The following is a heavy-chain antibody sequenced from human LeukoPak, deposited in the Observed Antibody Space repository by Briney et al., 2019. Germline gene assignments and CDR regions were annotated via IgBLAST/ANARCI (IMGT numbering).Heavy chain of an antibody. CDR2: VSYDGSNK. V-gene: IGHV3-30*04. J-gene: IGHJ6*03. CDR1: GFTFSNYA. D-gene: IGHD2-15*01. Sequence: GGSLRLSCAASGFTFSNYAMHWVRQAPGKGLEWVAIVSYDGSNKYYADSVRGRLTISRDNSENSLYLQMNSLRAEDTAVYYCARDSVAAAYYYYYYMDVWGKGTTVTVSS. CDR3: ARDSVAAAYYYYYYMDV.